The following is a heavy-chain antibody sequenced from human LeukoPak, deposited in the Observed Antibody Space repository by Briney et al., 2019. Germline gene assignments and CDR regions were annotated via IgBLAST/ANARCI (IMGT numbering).Heavy chain of an antibody. V-gene: IGHV1-69*01. J-gene: IGHJ6*02. D-gene: IGHD6-13*01. CDR2: IIPIFGTA. CDR3: ARERSDIAAAGNYYYYGMDV. Sequence: SVKVSCKASGGTFSSYAISWVRQAPGQGLEWMGGIIPIFGTANYAQKFQGRVTITADESTSTAYMELSSLRSEDTAVYYCARERSDIAAAGNYYYYGMDVWGQGTTVTVSS. CDR1: GGTFSSYA.